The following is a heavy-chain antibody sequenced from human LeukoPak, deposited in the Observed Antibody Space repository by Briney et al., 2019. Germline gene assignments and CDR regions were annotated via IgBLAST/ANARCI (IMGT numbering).Heavy chain of an antibody. V-gene: IGHV3-20*04. CDR1: GFTFDDYS. J-gene: IGHJ4*02. D-gene: IGHD6-19*01. CDR3: ARRYSSGWYYFDY. Sequence: GGSLRLSCAASGFTFDDYSMSWVRQAPGKGLEWVSGINCNGGGTGYADSVKGRFTISRDNAKNSLYLQMNSLRAEDTALYYCARRYSSGWYYFDYWGQGTLVTVSS. CDR2: INCNGGGT.